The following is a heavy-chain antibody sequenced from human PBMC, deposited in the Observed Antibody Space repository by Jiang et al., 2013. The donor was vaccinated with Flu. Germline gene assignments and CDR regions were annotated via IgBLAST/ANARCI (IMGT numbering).Heavy chain of an antibody. V-gene: IGHV5-51*03. J-gene: IGHJ4*02. CDR3: ARRAQKRGDSSKCGFDY. Sequence: GAEVKKPGESLEISCLGSGYNFSNYWIGWVRQMPGKGLEWMGIIYPGDSETRVSPSFQGQVTISADKSITTAYLQWTSLKASDTAMYYCARRAQKRGDSSKCGFDYWGQGTLVSVSS. CDR1: GYNFSNYW. CDR2: IYPGDSET. D-gene: IGHD3-22*01.